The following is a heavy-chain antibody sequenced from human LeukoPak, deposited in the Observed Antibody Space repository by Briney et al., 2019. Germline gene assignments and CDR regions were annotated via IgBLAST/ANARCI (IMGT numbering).Heavy chain of an antibody. D-gene: IGHD6-13*01. V-gene: IGHV1-8*01. CDR2: TNPNSGNT. J-gene: IGHJ5*02. CDR1: GYTFTSND. CDR3: ARGRGSSSWTGDWFDP. Sequence: GASVKVSCKTSGYTFTSNDINWVRQATGQGLEWMGWTNPNSGNTGYAQRFQGRVTMTRNISISTAYMELSSLTSEDTAVYYCARGRGSSSWTGDWFDPWGQGTLVTVSS.